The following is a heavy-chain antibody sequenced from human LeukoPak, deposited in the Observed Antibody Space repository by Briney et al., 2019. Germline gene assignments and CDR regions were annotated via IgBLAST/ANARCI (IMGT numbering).Heavy chain of an antibody. CDR3: ARRSGSVLLWFGMGY. D-gene: IGHD3-10*01. J-gene: IGHJ4*02. CDR2: INPHSGGT. V-gene: IGHV1-2*02. CDR1: GYMFTAYY. Sequence: ASVKVSCKTSGYMFTAYYPHWVRQAPGQGLEWMGWINPHSGGTNYAQKFQGRVTMTRDTSTGTVYMELSSLRSEDTAVYYCARRSGSVLLWFGMGYWGQGTLVTVSS.